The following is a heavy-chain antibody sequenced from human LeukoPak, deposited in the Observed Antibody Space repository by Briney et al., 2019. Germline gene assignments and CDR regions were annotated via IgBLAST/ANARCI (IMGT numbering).Heavy chain of an antibody. D-gene: IGHD5-18*01. J-gene: IGHJ4*02. CDR2: IYTSGST. CDR1: GGSISSYY. V-gene: IGHV4-4*07. CDR3: ARVDTAMGVFDY. Sequence: SETLSLTCTVPGGSISSYYWSWIRQPAGKGLEWIGRIYTSGSTNYSPSLKSRVTMSVDTSKNQFSLKLSSVTAADTAVYYCARVDTAMGVFDYWGQGTLVTVSS.